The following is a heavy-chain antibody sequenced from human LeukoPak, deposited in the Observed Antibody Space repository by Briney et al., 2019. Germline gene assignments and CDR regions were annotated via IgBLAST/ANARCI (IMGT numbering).Heavy chain of an antibody. CDR2: IYYSGST. CDR3: ARPETDPIVVVPAAIRV. V-gene: IGHV4-39*01. CDR1: GGSISSSSYY. J-gene: IGHJ4*02. Sequence: SSETLSLTCTVSGGSISSSSYYWGWIRQPPGKGLEWIGSIYYSGSTCYNPSLKSRVTISVDTSKNQFSLKLSSVTAADTAVYYCARPETDPIVVVPAAIRVWGQGTLVTVSS. D-gene: IGHD2-2*01.